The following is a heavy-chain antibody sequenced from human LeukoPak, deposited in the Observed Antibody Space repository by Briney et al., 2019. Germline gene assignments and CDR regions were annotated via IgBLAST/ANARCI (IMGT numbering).Heavy chain of an antibody. D-gene: IGHD6-19*01. CDR2: MNPNSGNT. V-gene: IGHV1-8*01. Sequence: XWXRQXTGQGXEWMGWMNPNSGNTGYAQKFQGRVTMTRNTSISTAYMELSSLRSEDTAVYYCARRSQAGGTGIGYWGQGTLVTVSS. CDR3: ARRSQAGGTGIGY. J-gene: IGHJ4*02.